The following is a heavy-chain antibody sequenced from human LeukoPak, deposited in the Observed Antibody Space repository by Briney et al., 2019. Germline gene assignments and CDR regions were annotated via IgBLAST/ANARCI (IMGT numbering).Heavy chain of an antibody. CDR2: TYYRSKWYN. V-gene: IGHV6-1*01. J-gene: IGHJ4*02. CDR3: ARSGLYCSSTSCYAGRVPDY. Sequence: SQTLSLTCAISGDSVSSNSAAWNWIRQSPSRGLEWLRRTYYRSKWYNDYAVSVKSRITINPDTSKNQFSLQLNSVTPEDTAVYYCARSGLYCSSTSCYAGRVPDYWGQGTLVTVSS. CDR1: GDSVSSNSAA. D-gene: IGHD2-2*01.